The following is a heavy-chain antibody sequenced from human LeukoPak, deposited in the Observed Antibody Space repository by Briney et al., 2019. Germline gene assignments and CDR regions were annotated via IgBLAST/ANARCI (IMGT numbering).Heavy chain of an antibody. CDR3: AKDRLAHYDSSGYHFDY. J-gene: IGHJ4*02. V-gene: IGHV3-23*01. CDR1: GFTFSSYA. CDR2: ISGSGGST. Sequence: PGGSLRLSCAASGFTFSSYAMSWVRQAPGKGLEWVSAISGSGGSTYYADSVKGRFTISRDNSKNTLYLQMNSLRAEDTAVYYCAKDRLAHYDSSGYHFDYWGQGTLVTVSS. D-gene: IGHD3-22*01.